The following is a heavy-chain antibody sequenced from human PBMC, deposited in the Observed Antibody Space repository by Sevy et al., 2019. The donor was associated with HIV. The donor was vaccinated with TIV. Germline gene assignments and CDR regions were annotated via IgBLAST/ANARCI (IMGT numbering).Heavy chain of an antibody. CDR3: AKDRRGYSGYGY. V-gene: IGHV3-30*18. Sequence: GGSLRLSCAASGFTFSSYGMHWVRQAPGKGLEWVAVISYDGSNKYYADSVKGRFTMSRDTSKNTLYLQMNSLRAEDTAVYYCAKDRRGYSGYGYWGQGTLVTVSS. CDR1: GFTFSSYG. J-gene: IGHJ4*02. D-gene: IGHD5-12*01. CDR2: ISYDGSNK.